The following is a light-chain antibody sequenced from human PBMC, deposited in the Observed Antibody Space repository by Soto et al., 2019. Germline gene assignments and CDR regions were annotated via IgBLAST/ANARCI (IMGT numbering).Light chain of an antibody. V-gene: IGLV2-14*01. CDR1: NSDVGGYNY. CDR2: EVS. Sequence: QSALTQPASVSGSPGQSITISCTGTNSDVGGYNYVSWYQQYPGKAPKLMIYEVSNRPSGVSNRFSACKSGNTASLTISGLQTEDEADYYCSSYTSSSSGVFGGGTKVTVL. J-gene: IGLJ3*02. CDR3: SSYTSSSSGV.